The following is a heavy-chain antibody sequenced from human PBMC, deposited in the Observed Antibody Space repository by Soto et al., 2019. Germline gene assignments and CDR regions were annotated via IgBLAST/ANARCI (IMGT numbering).Heavy chain of an antibody. CDR3: AREPTPMNWTDEGPIGS. V-gene: IGHV4-4*02. CDR2: IYHSGST. J-gene: IGHJ5*02. Sequence: QVQLQESGPGLVKPSGTLSLTCAVSGGSISSSNWWSWVRQPPGKGLEWIGEIYHSGSTNYNPSLKSRVTISVDKSKNQFSLKLSSVTAADTTVYYCAREPTPMNWTDEGPIGSWGQGTLVTVSS. D-gene: IGHD1-1*01. CDR1: GGSISSSNW.